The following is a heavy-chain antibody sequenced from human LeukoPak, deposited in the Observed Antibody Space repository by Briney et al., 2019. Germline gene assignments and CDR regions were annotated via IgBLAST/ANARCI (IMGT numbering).Heavy chain of an antibody. D-gene: IGHD3-10*01. CDR2: TSSDGSLE. J-gene: IGHJ4*02. CDR3: VKDIWFGDGFDS. CDR1: GFNFSNYA. Sequence: QPGGSLTLSCEGSGFNFSNYAMNWVRPPPGKGMEWVSVTSSDGSLEFYVDSVNGRFSISRDNSKNTLYLQMNRLRAEDTAIYYCVKDIWFGDGFDSWGRGTLVTVSS. V-gene: IGHV3-30*18.